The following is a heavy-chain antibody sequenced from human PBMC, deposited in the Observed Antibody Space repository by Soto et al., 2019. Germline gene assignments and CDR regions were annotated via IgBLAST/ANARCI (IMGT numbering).Heavy chain of an antibody. CDR3: ARDKLPLEAGGFDY. CDR2: IIPIFGTA. D-gene: IGHD2-15*01. CDR1: GGTFSSYA. Sequence: SVKVSCKXSGGTFSSYAISWVRQAPGQGLEWMGGIIPIFGTANYAQKFQGRVTITADESTSTAYMELSSLRSEDTAVYYCARDKLPLEAGGFDYWGQGTLVTVSS. J-gene: IGHJ4*02. V-gene: IGHV1-69*13.